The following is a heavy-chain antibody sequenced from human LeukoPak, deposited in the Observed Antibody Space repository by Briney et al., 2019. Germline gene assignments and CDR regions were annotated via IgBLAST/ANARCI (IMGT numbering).Heavy chain of an antibody. J-gene: IGHJ4*02. CDR1: GFTFSNYA. CDR3: AKLQDFYDNSGYSYFDN. V-gene: IGHV3-23*01. D-gene: IGHD3-22*01. Sequence: GGSLRLSCAASGFTFSNYAMSWVRQAPGKRLEWVSSITGNALNTYHADFIKGRFTISRDDSKNTLYLHLSSLRVEDTAVYYCAKLQDFYDNSGYSYFDNWGQGTLVTVSS. CDR2: ITGNALNT.